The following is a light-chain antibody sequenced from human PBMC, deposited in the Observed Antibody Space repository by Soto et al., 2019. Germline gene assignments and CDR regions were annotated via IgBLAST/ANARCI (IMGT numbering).Light chain of an antibody. CDR2: SAS. J-gene: IGKJ1*01. V-gene: IGKV3-20*01. Sequence: EIVLTLSPGTLSLSPGARGTLSCRASQNLGTLYLAWFQQKSGQAPRLRIYSASRRATGIPDRFTGSGSGTDFTLTINRVEPEDFAVYFCQQYAGSPRTVGQGTKVEIK. CDR1: QNLGTLY. CDR3: QQYAGSPRT.